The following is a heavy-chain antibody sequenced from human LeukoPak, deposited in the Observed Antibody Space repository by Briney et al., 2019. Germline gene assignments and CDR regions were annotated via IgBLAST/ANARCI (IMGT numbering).Heavy chain of an antibody. J-gene: IGHJ4*02. CDR1: GGSISSSSYY. V-gene: IGHV4-39*07. CDR2: IYYSGST. D-gene: IGHD3-10*01. CDR3: ARGLITMVRGALDY. Sequence: SETLSLTCTVSGGSISSSSYYWGWIRQPPGKGLEWIGSIYYSGSTYYNPSLKSRVTISVDTSKNQFSLKLSSVTAADTAVYYCARGLITMVRGALDYWGQGTLVTVSS.